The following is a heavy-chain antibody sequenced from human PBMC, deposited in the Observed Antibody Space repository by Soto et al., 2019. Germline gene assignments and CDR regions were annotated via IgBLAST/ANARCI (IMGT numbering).Heavy chain of an antibody. CDR1: GGSFSGYY. Sequence: SETLSLTCAVYGGSFSGYYWSWIRQPPGKGLEWIGEINHSGSTNYNPSLKSRVTISVDTSKNQFSLKLSSVTAADTAVYYCAREGAIAVAVTYYYGMDVWGQGTTVTVSS. D-gene: IGHD6-19*01. CDR2: INHSGST. CDR3: AREGAIAVAVTYYYGMDV. V-gene: IGHV4-34*01. J-gene: IGHJ6*02.